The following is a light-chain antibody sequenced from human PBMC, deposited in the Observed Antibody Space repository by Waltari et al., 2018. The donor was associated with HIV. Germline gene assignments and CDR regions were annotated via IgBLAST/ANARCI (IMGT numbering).Light chain of an antibody. CDR1: QGVGNN. J-gene: IGKJ2*01. CDR3: QQYNIRPRGNT. CDR2: GAA. V-gene: IGKV3-15*01. Sequence: DIVMTQSPAILSVSPGERVTLSCRASQGVGNNLAWYQQKVGQAPRVLIYGAATRAAEIPVRFSGSGSGTDFTLTIDSLQSEDFATYYCQQYNIRPRGNTFGQGTKLQIK.